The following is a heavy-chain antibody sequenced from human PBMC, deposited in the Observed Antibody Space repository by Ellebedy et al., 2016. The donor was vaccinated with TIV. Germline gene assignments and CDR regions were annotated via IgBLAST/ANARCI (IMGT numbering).Heavy chain of an antibody. J-gene: IGHJ5*02. CDR2: IRSSGSTS. D-gene: IGHD2-15*01. Sequence: GESLKISCAASGFSFSSYEMNWVRQAPGMGLEWVSYIRSSGSTSYYADSVKGRFTISRDNAKNSLFLQMNSLRAEDTAVYYCVRVDCSGGGCNWFDPWGQGTLVTVSS. V-gene: IGHV3-48*03. CDR3: VRVDCSGGGCNWFDP. CDR1: GFSFSSYE.